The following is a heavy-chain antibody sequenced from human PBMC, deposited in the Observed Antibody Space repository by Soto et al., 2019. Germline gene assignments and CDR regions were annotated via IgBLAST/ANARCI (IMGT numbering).Heavy chain of an antibody. D-gene: IGHD2-15*01. J-gene: IGHJ4*02. Sequence: EVQLVESGGGLVQPGGSLRLSCAASGFTFSTYSIIWVRQAPGKGLEWDSFISSSSSSIWYADSVKGRFIISRDNAQNSVYLQMNSLRDEDTAVYYCARVPYIVSWGVYDYWGQGTLVTVSS. CDR1: GFTFSTYS. CDR2: ISSSSSSI. V-gene: IGHV3-48*02. CDR3: ARVPYIVSWGVYDY.